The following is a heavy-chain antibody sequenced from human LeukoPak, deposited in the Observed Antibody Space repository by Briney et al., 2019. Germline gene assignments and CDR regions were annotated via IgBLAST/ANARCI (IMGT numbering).Heavy chain of an antibody. CDR1: GGSISSYY. J-gene: IGHJ4*02. Sequence: PSETLSLTCNVSGGSISSYYWNWIRQPAGKGLEWIGRISTSGTTNYHPSLKSRVTLSLDTSKNQFSLNLRSVTAADTAIYFCARRHPYYYGSGTYSREDWGQGTLVTVSS. CDR2: ISTSGTT. CDR3: ARRHPYYYGSGTYSRED. D-gene: IGHD3-10*01. V-gene: IGHV4-4*07.